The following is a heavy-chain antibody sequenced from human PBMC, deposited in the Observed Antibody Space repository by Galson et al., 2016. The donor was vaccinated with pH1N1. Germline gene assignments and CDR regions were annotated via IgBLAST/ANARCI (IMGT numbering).Heavy chain of an antibody. D-gene: IGHD1-14*01. J-gene: IGHJ4*02. Sequence: SLRLSCAASGFTFDNFWMQWVRQAPGKGLEWVANIRQDGGEKYYVDSVKGRFTISRDNAKSSLFLQMNSLTSEDTAGYYCARRYFDSWGQGTLVTVSS. V-gene: IGHV3-7*01. CDR3: ARRYFDS. CDR2: IRQDGGEK. CDR1: GFTFDNFW.